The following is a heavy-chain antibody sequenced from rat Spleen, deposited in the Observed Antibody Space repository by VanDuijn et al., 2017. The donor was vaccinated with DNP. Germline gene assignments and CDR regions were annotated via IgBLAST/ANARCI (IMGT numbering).Heavy chain of an antibody. J-gene: IGHJ4*01. CDR3: AKDMNYGGLYALDA. CDR1: GFSFSDYY. CDR2: IIYDGGST. Sequence: EVQLVESGGGLVQPGGSLKLSCAASGFSFSDYYMAWVRQAPAKGLEWVATIIYDGGSTYYRESVKGRFTISRDNAKSTLYLQMESLRSEDTATYYCAKDMNYGGLYALDAWGQGTSVTVSS. V-gene: IGHV5-20*01. D-gene: IGHD1-11*01.